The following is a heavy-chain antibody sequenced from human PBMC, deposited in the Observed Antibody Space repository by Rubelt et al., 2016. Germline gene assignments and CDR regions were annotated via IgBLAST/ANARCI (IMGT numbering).Heavy chain of an antibody. V-gene: IGHV3-73*01. J-gene: IGHJ4*02. CDR1: FSDSA. Sequence: FSDSAMHWVRQASGKGLEWVGYIRSKANNYATVYGASVKGRFTISRDDSKNTAYLQMNSLKTEDTAVYYCTRHLDTIDYWGQGTLVTVSS. CDR3: TRHLDTIDY. CDR2: IRSKANNYAT. D-gene: IGHD5-18*01.